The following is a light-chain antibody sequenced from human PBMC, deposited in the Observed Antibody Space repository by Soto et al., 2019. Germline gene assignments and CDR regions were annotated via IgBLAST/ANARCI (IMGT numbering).Light chain of an antibody. CDR3: QQYGSSPLT. V-gene: IGKV3-20*01. J-gene: IGKJ4*01. CDR2: GAS. Sequence: EIVLTQSPGTLSLSPGERATLSCRASQSVRSNELAWYQQKPGQAPRLLIYGASSRATAIPDRVSGSGSGTDFTLTISRLEPDDFAVYYCQQYGSSPLTFGGGTKLEFK. CDR1: QSVRSNE.